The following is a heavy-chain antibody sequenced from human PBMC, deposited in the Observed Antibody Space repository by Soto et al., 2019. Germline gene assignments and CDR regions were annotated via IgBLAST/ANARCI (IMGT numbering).Heavy chain of an antibody. J-gene: IGHJ5*02. V-gene: IGHV1-69*13. CDR1: GGTFGSYA. CDR2: IIPIFGTA. CDR3: ARSKGDRSGYYYPYNWFDP. Sequence: SVKVSCKASGGTFGSYAISWVRQAPGQGLEWMGGIIPIFGTANYAQKFQGRVTITADESTSTAYMELSSLRSEDTAVYYCARSKGDRSGYYYPYNWFDPWGQGTLVTVSS. D-gene: IGHD3-22*01.